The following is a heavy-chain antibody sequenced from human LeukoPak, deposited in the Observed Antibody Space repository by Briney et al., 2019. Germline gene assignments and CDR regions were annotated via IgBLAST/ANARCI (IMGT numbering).Heavy chain of an antibody. J-gene: IGHJ4*02. CDR3: ARVSQRGPFAY. CDR1: GGSFSGYY. CDR2: INHSGST. D-gene: IGHD6-25*01. V-gene: IGHV4-34*01. Sequence: SETLSLTCAVYGGSFSGYYWSWIRQPPGKGLEWIGEINHSGSTNYNPSLKSRVTISVDTSKSQFSLKLSSVTAADTAVYYCARVSQRGPFAYGGEGTLAPVS.